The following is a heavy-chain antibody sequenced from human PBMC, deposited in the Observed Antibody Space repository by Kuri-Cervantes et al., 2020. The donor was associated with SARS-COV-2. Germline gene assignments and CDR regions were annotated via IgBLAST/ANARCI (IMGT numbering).Heavy chain of an antibody. CDR1: GGSISGYY. D-gene: IGHD3-3*01. J-gene: IGHJ6*04. Sequence: ESLKISCAVYGGSISGYYWNWIRQPPGKGLEWIGEIYHGLTTNYNSSLKSRVTISVDTSKNQFSLKLTSVTAADTAVYYCARGGRGHFDFWSGYPPPMYLDVWGKGTTVTVSS. CDR2: IYHGLTT. V-gene: IGHV4-34*01. CDR3: ARGGRGHFDFWSGYPPPMYLDV.